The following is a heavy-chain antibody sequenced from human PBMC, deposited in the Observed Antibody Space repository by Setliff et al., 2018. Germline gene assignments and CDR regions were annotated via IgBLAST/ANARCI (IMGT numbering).Heavy chain of an antibody. Sequence: GGSLRLSCAASGFTIGDYAKSWVRQAPGQGLEWVGFINSNTYGGTTDYAASVEGRFTISRDDSRNIAYLQMNGRPSEDTAVYYWSTIRHRYCSGTSCTSGSWGQGTLVTV. V-gene: IGHV3-49*04. D-gene: IGHD2-2*01. J-gene: IGHJ5*02. CDR3: STIRHRYCSGTSCTSGS. CDR1: GFTIGDYA. CDR2: INSNTYGGTT.